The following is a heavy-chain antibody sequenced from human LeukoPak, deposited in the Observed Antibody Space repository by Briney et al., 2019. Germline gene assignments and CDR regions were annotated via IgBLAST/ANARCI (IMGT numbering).Heavy chain of an antibody. V-gene: IGHV3-30*18. J-gene: IGHJ6*02. CDR3: AKDSYCSSTSCYSDGMDV. CDR1: GFTFSSYG. D-gene: IGHD2-2*01. CDR2: ISYDGSNK. Sequence: PGRSLRLSCAASGFTFSSYGMHWVRQAPGKGLEWVAVISYDGSNKYYADSVKGRFTISRDNSKNTLYLQMSSLRAEDTAVYYCAKDSYCSSTSCYSDGMDVWGQGTTVTVSS.